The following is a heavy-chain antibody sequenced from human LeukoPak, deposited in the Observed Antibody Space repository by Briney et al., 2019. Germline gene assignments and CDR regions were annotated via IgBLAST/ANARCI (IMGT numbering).Heavy chain of an antibody. D-gene: IGHD3-3*01. Sequence: GGSLRLSCAASGFTFSSYAMHWVRQAPGKGLEWVAVISYDGSNKYYADSVRGRFTISRDNSKNTLYLQMNSLRAEDTAVYYCARDPHDSADYYYYYMDVWGKGTTVTVSS. CDR2: ISYDGSNK. CDR3: ARDPHDSADYYYYYMDV. V-gene: IGHV3-30*01. J-gene: IGHJ6*03. CDR1: GFTFSSYA.